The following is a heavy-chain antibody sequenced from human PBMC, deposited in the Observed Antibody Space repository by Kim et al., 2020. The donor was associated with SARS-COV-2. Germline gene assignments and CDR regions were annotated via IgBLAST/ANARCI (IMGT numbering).Heavy chain of an antibody. CDR3: ARHGGSYGPIPHGFDI. CDR1: GGSISSYY. D-gene: IGHD2-2*02. Sequence: SETLSLTCTVSGGSISSYYWSWIRQPPGKGLERIGYMYYTGSTNNNPSLKSRLTMSVDTSRNQLSLKLKSVTAADTAVYYCARHGGSYGPIPHGFDIWGHGIMVTVSS. CDR2: MYYTGST. V-gene: IGHV4-59*08. J-gene: IGHJ3*02.